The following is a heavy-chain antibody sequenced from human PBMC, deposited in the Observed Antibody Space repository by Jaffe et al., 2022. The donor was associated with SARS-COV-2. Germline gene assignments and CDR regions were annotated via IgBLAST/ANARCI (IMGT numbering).Heavy chain of an antibody. J-gene: IGHJ4*02. V-gene: IGHV4-34*01. CDR1: GGSFSGYY. CDR3: ARVGGDGPRNFDY. Sequence: QVQLQQWGAGLLKPSETLSLTCAVYGGSFSGYYWSWIRQPPGKGLEWIGEINHSGSTNYNPSLKSRVTISVDTSKNQFSLKLSSVTAADTAVYYCARVGGDGPRNFDYWGQGTLVTVSS. CDR2: INHSGST. D-gene: IGHD2-21*01.